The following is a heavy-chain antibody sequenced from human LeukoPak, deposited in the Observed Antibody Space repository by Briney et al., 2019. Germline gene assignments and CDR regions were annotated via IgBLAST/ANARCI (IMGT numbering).Heavy chain of an antibody. Sequence: GESLKISCKGSGYIFTSYWIAWVRQMPGKGLEWMGIIYPGDSDTRYSPSFQGQVTISADKSISTAYLQWSSLKASDTAMYYCARRSGSFQGDYNFAYWGHGTLVTVSS. CDR1: GYIFTSYW. CDR2: IYPGDSDT. J-gene: IGHJ4*01. D-gene: IGHD1-26*01. CDR3: ARRSGSFQGDYNFAY. V-gene: IGHV5-51*01.